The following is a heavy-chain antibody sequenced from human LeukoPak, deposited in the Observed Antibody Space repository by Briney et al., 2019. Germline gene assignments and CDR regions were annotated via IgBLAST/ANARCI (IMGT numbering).Heavy chain of an antibody. CDR2: IWYDGSNK. CDR1: GLTFSSYG. V-gene: IGHV3-33*01. Sequence: PGGSLRLSCAVYGLTFSSYGMHWVRQAPGKGLEWVAVIWYDGSNKYYADSVKGRFTISRDNSKHTLYLQMSRLRPEDTAVYYCARETGTTAFDIWGQGRKATPSS. CDR3: ARETGTTAFDI. J-gene: IGHJ3*02. D-gene: IGHD1-1*01.